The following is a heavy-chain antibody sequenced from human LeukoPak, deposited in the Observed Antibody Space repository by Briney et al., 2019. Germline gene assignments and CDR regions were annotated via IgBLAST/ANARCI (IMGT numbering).Heavy chain of an antibody. J-gene: IGHJ4*02. CDR1: GFTLSIYA. CDR3: VKGSTAMVTYYFDY. Sequence: PGGSLRLSCAASGFTLSIYAMSWVRQAPGKGLEWVSGISGSGGTTYYADSAKGRFTITRDNSKNTLYLRRSSLRVEDTAIYYCVKGSTAMVTYYFDYWGQGTLVTVSS. CDR2: ISGSGGTT. D-gene: IGHD5-18*01. V-gene: IGHV3-23*01.